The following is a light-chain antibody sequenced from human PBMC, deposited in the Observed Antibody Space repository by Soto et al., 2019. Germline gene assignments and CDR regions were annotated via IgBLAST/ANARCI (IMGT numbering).Light chain of an antibody. CDR2: DVS. J-gene: IGLJ1*01. CDR1: SSDVGNYNR. V-gene: IGLV2-18*02. CDR3: SSYTSSSTYV. Sequence: QALLTQPPSGSGSHGQAVAISCTGTSSDVGNYNRVSWYQQPPGTAPKLMIYDVSNRPSGVPDRFSGSKSGNTASLTISGLQADDEADYYCSSYTSSSTYVCGTGTKVTVL.